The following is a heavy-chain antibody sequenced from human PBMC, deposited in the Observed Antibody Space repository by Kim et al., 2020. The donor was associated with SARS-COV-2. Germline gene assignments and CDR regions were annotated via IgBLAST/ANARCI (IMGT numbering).Heavy chain of an antibody. V-gene: IGHV4-39*01. J-gene: IGHJ4*02. CDR2: VYESGST. Sequence: SETLSLTCTVSGGSIGSSSYYWGWIRQPPGKGLEWIGSVYESGSTYYNPSLKSRVTISVDASKNQFSLRLSSVTAADTAVYYCARSPPRDYYDSRGYYFPVKLPDYWGQGTLVTVSS. CDR1: GGSIGSSSYY. CDR3: ARSPPRDYYDSRGYYFPVKLPDY. D-gene: IGHD3-22*01.